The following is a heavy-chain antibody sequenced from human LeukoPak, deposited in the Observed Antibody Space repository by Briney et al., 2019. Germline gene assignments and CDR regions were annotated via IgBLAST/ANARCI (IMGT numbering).Heavy chain of an antibody. CDR3: ARPLDSYDVSGSPDY. CDR2: IWYDGRNK. J-gene: IGHJ4*02. V-gene: IGHV3-33*01. Sequence: GGSLRLSCTTSGFTFSAYAMHWVRQAPGKGLEWVAFIWYDGRNKYYADSVNGQFTISRDNSENTLYLQMNSLRAEDTAVYYCARPLDSYDVSGSPDYWGQGTLVTVSS. CDR1: GFTFSAYA. D-gene: IGHD3-22*01.